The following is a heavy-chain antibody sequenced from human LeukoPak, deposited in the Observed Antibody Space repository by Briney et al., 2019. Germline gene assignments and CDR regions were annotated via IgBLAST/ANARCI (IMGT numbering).Heavy chain of an antibody. Sequence: GGSLRLSCAASGFTLSSYAMTWVRQAPGRGLEWVSSVDGGGGGTYYADSVKGRFTISRDNAKNSLYLQMNSLRAEDTAVYYCARGDTAFDYWGQGTLVTVSS. CDR1: GFTLSSYA. CDR3: ARGDTAFDY. CDR2: VDGGGGGT. D-gene: IGHD5-18*01. V-gene: IGHV3-23*01. J-gene: IGHJ4*02.